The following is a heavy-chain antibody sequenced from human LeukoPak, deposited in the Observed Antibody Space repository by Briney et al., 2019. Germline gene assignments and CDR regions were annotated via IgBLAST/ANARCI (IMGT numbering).Heavy chain of an antibody. CDR3: AKDIRSSGPPYYFDY. J-gene: IGHJ4*02. V-gene: IGHV3-48*04. CDR2: ISSSSSTI. D-gene: IGHD6-19*01. Sequence: GGSLRLSCAASGFTFSSYSMNWVRQAPGKGLEWVSYISSSSSTIYYADSVKGRFTISRDNAKNSLYLQMNSLRAEDTALYYCAKDIRSSGPPYYFDYWGQGTLVTVSS. CDR1: GFTFSSYS.